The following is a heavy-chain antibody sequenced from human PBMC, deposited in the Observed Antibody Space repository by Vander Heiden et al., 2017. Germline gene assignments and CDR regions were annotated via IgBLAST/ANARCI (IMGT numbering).Heavy chain of an antibody. J-gene: IGHJ4*02. CDR3: LGSGASAY. V-gene: IGHV3-7*02. D-gene: IGHD2-15*01. CDR1: GFKFRRYW. CDR2: IKPDGSDE. Sequence: EEQLVESGGGLVQPGGSLRLSCAASGFKFRRYWMRWVRQAPGKGLEWVTKIKPDGSDEYYVDSVKGRFTISRDNAKKSLFLHMNSLRAEDTAVYYCLGSGASAYWGQGALVAVSS.